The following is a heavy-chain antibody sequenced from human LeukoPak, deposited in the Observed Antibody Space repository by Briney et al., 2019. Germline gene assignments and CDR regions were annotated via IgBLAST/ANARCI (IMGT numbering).Heavy chain of an antibody. CDR1: GYTFTSYG. J-gene: IGHJ3*02. V-gene: IGHV1-18*01. CDR2: ISAYNGNT. CDR3: ARDLEYCSSTSCYDAFDI. Sequence: ASVKVSCKASGYTFTSYGISWVRQSPGQGLEWMGGISAYNGNTNYAQKLQGRVTMTTDTSTSTAYMELRSLRSDDTAVYYCARDLEYCSSTSCYDAFDIWGQGTMVTVSS. D-gene: IGHD2-2*01.